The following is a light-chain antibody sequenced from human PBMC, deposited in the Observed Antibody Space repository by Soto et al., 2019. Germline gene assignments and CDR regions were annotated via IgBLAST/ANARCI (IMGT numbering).Light chain of an antibody. J-gene: IGKJ2*01. V-gene: IGKV3-20*01. Sequence: EIVLTQSPGTLSLSPGERATLSCRASQSLTGSYLAWHQQRPGQAPRLLIYAASTRALDIPDRFSGSGSGTDFTLTISRLEPEDFAVYYCQQYGTSPYTFGQGTRLEIK. CDR1: QSLTGSY. CDR2: AAS. CDR3: QQYGTSPYT.